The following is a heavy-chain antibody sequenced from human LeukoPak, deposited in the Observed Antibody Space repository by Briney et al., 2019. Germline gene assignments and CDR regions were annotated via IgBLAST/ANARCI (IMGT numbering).Heavy chain of an antibody. CDR3: ARAGNYYDSSGYYYDY. Sequence: SETLSLTCTVSGGSISSYYWSWIRQPPGKGLEWIGYIYYSGSTNYNPSLKSRVTISVDTSKNQFSLKLSSVTAADTAVYNCARAGNYYDSSGYYYDYWGQGTLVTVSS. J-gene: IGHJ4*02. CDR2: IYYSGST. V-gene: IGHV4-59*01. D-gene: IGHD3-22*01. CDR1: GGSISSYY.